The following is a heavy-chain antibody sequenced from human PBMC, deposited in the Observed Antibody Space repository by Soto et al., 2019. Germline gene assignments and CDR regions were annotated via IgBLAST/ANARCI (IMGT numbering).Heavy chain of an antibody. J-gene: IGHJ5*02. CDR2: IYYSGST. V-gene: IGHV4-30-4*01. CDR1: GGSISSGDYY. D-gene: IGHD6-13*01. Sequence: QVQLQESGPGLVKPSQTLSLTCTVSGGSISSGDYYWSWIRQPPGKGLEWIGYIYYSGSTYYNPSFKSRVTISVDTSKNQFSLKRSSVTAEDTAVYYGARERPEGSRLDPWGQGTLVTVSS. CDR3: ARERPEGSRLDP.